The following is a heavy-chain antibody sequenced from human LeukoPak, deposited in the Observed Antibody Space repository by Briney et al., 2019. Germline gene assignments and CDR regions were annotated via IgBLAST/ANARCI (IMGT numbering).Heavy chain of an antibody. D-gene: IGHD6-6*01. V-gene: IGHV1-69*05. Sequence: GASVKVSCKASGGTFSSYAISWVRQAPGQGLEWMGGIIPIFGTANYAQKFQGRVTITTDESTSTAYMELSSLRSEDTAVYYCARAGIAVRPPYYYYYYMDVWGKGTTVTVSS. CDR1: GGTFSSYA. J-gene: IGHJ6*03. CDR2: IIPIFGTA. CDR3: ARAGIAVRPPYYYYYYMDV.